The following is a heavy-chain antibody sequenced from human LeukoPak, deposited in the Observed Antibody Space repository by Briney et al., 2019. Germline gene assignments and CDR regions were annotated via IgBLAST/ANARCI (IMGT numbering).Heavy chain of an antibody. Sequence: HSETLSLTCSVSGGSVSSYYWSWIRQSPGKGLEWIGYIHYSGRTNYNPSLKSRVTGFVDTSKNQVTLRLSSVTAADTAVYYCARHGTISSESYFDYWGQGALVTVSS. D-gene: IGHD1-14*01. V-gene: IGHV4-59*08. CDR1: GGSVSSYY. J-gene: IGHJ4*02. CDR3: ARHGTISSESYFDY. CDR2: IHYSGRT.